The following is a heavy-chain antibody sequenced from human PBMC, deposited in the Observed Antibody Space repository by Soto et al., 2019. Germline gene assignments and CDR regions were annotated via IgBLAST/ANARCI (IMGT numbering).Heavy chain of an antibody. V-gene: IGHV1-69*02. CDR2: FIPILDLA. CDR1: GCTVSSYT. D-gene: IGHD4-17*01. J-gene: IGHJ4*02. Sequence: QVQLVQSGAEVKKPGSSVKVSCKASGCTVSSYTFSWVRQAPGQGLEWMGRFIPILDLASYAQKFQGRVTITADKSTSTAYMELNSLRSEDTAVYYCATPRNVWVYGYYARDCWGQGARFAFSS. CDR3: ATPRNVWVYGYYARDC.